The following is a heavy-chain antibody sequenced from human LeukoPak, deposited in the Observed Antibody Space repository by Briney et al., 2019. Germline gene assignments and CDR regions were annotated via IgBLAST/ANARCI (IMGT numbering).Heavy chain of an antibody. Sequence: QSGGSLRLSCAATGFTFRSHAMNWVRQAPGKGLEWVSVIYSGGSTYYADSVKGRFTISRDNSKNTLYLQMNSLRAEDTAVYYCAREQRGYSYGPGGGKTIDYWGQGTLVTVSS. D-gene: IGHD5-18*01. CDR1: GFTFRSHA. CDR3: AREQRGYSYGPGGGKTIDY. V-gene: IGHV3-66*01. J-gene: IGHJ4*02. CDR2: IYSGGST.